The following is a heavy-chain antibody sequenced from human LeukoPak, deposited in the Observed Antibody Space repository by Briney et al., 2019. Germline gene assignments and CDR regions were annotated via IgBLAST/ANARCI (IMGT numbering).Heavy chain of an antibody. Sequence: GGSLRLSCAASGITVSSNYMSWVRQAPGKGLQWVSVIYVDGSTYYADSVKGRITISRDNSRNTLYLHMNSLGAEDAAVYDCARDLATRQRTGLYDSWGQGALVTVSS. V-gene: IGHV3-66*01. J-gene: IGHJ4*02. D-gene: IGHD3-16*02. CDR1: GITVSSNY. CDR3: ARDLATRQRTGLYDS. CDR2: IYVDGST.